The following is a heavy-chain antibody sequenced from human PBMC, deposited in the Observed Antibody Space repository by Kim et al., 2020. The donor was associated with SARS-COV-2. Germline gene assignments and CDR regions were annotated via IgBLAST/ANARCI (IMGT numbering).Heavy chain of an antibody. V-gene: IGHV3-23*01. J-gene: IGHJ4*02. D-gene: IGHD1-1*01. CDR1: GFTFSSYA. CDR3: AXNWNXDY. CDR2: ISAYGGS. Sequence: GGSLRLSCAASGFTFSSYAMGWVRQAPGKGLEWVSAISAYGGSYYADSVKGRFTIAXXXSKNXLYLQXNSLRAEDTAXXXCAXNWNXDYXXQGTLXXVSS.